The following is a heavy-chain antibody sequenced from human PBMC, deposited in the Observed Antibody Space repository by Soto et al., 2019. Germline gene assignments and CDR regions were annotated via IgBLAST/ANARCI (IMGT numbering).Heavy chain of an antibody. Sequence: VSLRLSCAASGFTFSSYAMSWVRQAPGKGLEWVSAISGSGGSTYYADSVKGRFTISRDNSKNTLYLQMNSLRAEDTAVYYCAKDAYTAGYYYYGMDVWGQGTTVTVSS. CDR3: AKDAYTAGYYYYGMDV. D-gene: IGHD3-16*01. CDR1: GFTFSSYA. J-gene: IGHJ6*02. CDR2: ISGSGGST. V-gene: IGHV3-23*01.